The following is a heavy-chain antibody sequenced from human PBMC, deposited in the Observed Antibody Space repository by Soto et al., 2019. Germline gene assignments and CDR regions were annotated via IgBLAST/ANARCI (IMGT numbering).Heavy chain of an antibody. D-gene: IGHD2-8*02. Sequence: PAGSLRLSCAASGFTFSSYEMNWVRQAPGKGLEWVSYINSSGSTIYYADSVKGRFTISRDNAKNSLYLQMNSLRAEDTAVYYCARDATGYDPCTGLTADYYYYGMDVLGQGTTATVSS. V-gene: IGHV3-48*03. CDR2: INSSGSTI. CDR1: GFTFSSYE. J-gene: IGHJ6*02. CDR3: ARDATGYDPCTGLTADYYYYGMDV.